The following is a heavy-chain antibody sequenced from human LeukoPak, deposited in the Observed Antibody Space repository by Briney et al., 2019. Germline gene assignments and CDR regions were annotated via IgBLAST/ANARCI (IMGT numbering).Heavy chain of an antibody. D-gene: IGHD5-12*01. J-gene: IGHJ4*02. V-gene: IGHV4-39*01. CDR2: IYYTGST. Sequence: SETLSLTCTVSGGSISSSSYYWGWIRQPPGKGLEWIGSIYYTGSTYYNPSLKSRVTIFVDTSKNHFSLKLSSVTAADTAVHYCARQGYNGYDSPFYFDYWGQGTLVTVSS. CDR1: GGSISSSSYY. CDR3: ARQGYNGYDSPFYFDY.